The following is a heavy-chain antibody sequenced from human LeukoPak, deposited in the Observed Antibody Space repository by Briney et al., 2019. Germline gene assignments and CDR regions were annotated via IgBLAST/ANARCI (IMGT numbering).Heavy chain of an antibody. V-gene: IGHV4-59*12. D-gene: IGHD3-22*01. J-gene: IGHJ3*02. CDR2: IYYSVST. CDR1: GGAISSYY. Sequence: SETLSLTCTVSGGAISSYYWSWIRQPPGKGLEWIGYIYYSVSTNNNPSLKSRVTISVDTSKNQLSLRLSSVTAADTAVYYCARDLDYFDSSGYFFDIWGQGTMVTVSS. CDR3: ARDLDYFDSSGYFFDI.